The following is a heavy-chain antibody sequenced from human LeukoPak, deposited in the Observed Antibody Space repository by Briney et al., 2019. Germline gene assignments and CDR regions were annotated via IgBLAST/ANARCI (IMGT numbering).Heavy chain of an antibody. CDR1: GFTFSGYA. V-gene: IGHV3-23*01. Sequence: GGSLRLSCAASGFTFSGYAMSWVRQAPGKGLEWVSGVSSSGGSTYYADSVKGRFTISRDNSKNTLYLQMDSLRAEDSALYYCAKDRETGSSAWYYDFWGQGTLVTVSS. CDR3: AKDRETGSSAWYYDF. D-gene: IGHD6-13*01. CDR2: VSSSGGST. J-gene: IGHJ4*02.